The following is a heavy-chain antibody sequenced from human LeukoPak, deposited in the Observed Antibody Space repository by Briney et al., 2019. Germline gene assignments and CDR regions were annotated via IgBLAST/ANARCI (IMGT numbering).Heavy chain of an antibody. CDR1: GFTFSSYW. CDR3: ARDRNHGICSSTSCQAYFQH. D-gene: IGHD2-2*01. Sequence: GGSLRLSCAASGFTFSSYWMSWVRQAPGKGLEGVANIKQDGSEKYYVDSVKGRFTISRDNAKNSLYLQMNSLRAEDTAVYYCARDRNHGICSSTSCQAYFQHWGQGTLVTVSS. J-gene: IGHJ1*01. CDR2: IKQDGSEK. V-gene: IGHV3-7*03.